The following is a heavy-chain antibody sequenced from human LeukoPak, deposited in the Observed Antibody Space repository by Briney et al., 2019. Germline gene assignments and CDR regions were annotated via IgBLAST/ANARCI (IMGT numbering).Heavy chain of an antibody. V-gene: IGHV3-7*01. Sequence: PGGSLGLSCAASGFTFSNYWMSWVRQAPGKGLEWVAHIKQDGSEKYYVDSVKGRFTISRDNAESSLYLQMNSLRAEDTAVYYCARSASYYDSSGYWYYFDYWGQGTLVTVSS. CDR3: ARSASYYDSSGYWYYFDY. D-gene: IGHD3-22*01. CDR2: IKQDGSEK. CDR1: GFTFSNYW. J-gene: IGHJ4*02.